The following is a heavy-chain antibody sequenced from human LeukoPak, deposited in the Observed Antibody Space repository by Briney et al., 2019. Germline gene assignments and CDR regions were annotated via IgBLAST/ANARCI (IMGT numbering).Heavy chain of an antibody. CDR1: GFTFSTSV. V-gene: IGHV3-30*18. Sequence: PGGSLRLSCAASGFTFSTSVMHWVRQAPGKGLEWVAVISYDGNNKYYADSVKGRFTISRDNSKNTLYVQMNSLRAEDTAVYYCAKDGSITGGFDYWGQGTLVTVSS. D-gene: IGHD7-27*01. J-gene: IGHJ4*02. CDR3: AKDGSITGGFDY. CDR2: ISYDGNNK.